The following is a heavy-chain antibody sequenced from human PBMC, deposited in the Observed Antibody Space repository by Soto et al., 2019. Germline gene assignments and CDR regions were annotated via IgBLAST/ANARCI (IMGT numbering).Heavy chain of an antibody. J-gene: IGHJ6*02. V-gene: IGHV3-74*01. Sequence: PGGSLSLSCAASGFTFSSYWMHWVRQAPGKGLVWVPRINSDGSSTSYADSVKGRFTISRDNAKNTLYLQMNSLRAEDTAVYYCARTVYSSSQQLNYYYYYGMDVWGQGTTVTVSS. CDR3: ARTVYSSSQQLNYYYYYGMDV. CDR2: INSDGSST. CDR1: GFTFSSYW. D-gene: IGHD6-13*01.